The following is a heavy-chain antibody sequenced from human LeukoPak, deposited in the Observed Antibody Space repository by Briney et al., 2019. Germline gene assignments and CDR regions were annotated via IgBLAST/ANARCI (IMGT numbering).Heavy chain of an antibody. D-gene: IGHD6-13*01. CDR1: GFTFSSYG. CDR2: IWYDGSNK. J-gene: IGHJ6*02. V-gene: IGHV3-30*02. Sequence: GGSLRLSCAASGFTFSSYGMHWVRQAPVKGLEWVAVIWYDGSNKYYSDSVKGRFTISRDNSKNTLYLQMNSLRAEDTAVYYCATVEQPAYGMDVWGQGTTVTVSS. CDR3: ATVEQPAYGMDV.